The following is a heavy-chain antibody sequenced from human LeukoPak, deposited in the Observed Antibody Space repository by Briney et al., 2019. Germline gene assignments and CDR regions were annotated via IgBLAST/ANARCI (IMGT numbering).Heavy chain of an antibody. CDR1: GYTFTTYD. V-gene: IGHV1-8*01. CDR3: ARGLSLDKSHVDY. J-gene: IGHJ4*02. CDR2: MNPNSGNA. D-gene: IGHD2/OR15-2a*01. Sequence: ASVKVSCKASGYTFTTYDVNWVRQAPGQGLEWMGWMNPNSGNAGYAQKFQGRITMTRNTLITTAYMELSSLRSEDTAVYYCARGLSLDKSHVDYWGQGTLVTVSS.